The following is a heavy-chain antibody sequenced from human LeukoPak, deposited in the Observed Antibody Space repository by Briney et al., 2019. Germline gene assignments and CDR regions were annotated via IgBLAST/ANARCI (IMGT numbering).Heavy chain of an antibody. V-gene: IGHV3-48*03. Sequence: PEGSLRLSCAASGFAFRSYEMNWVRQAPGKGLEWVSYTSSSGTTIYYADSVRGRFTISRDNAKNSLYLQLNSLRAEDTAVYYCAKDGGGYYPSYYYYMDVWGKGTTVTISS. J-gene: IGHJ6*03. CDR2: TSSSGTTI. D-gene: IGHD3-22*01. CDR3: AKDGGGYYPSYYYYMDV. CDR1: GFAFRSYE.